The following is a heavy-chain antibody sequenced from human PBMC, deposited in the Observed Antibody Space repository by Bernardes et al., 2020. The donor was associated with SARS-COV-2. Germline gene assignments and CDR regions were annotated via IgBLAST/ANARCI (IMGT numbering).Heavy chain of an antibody. V-gene: IGHV1-2*02. CDR1: GYTFTGYY. J-gene: IGHJ5*02. CDR2: INPNGGGT. D-gene: IGHD1-26*01. CDR3: ARDGMGATSWFDP. Sequence: ASVKVSCMSSGYTFTGYYMHWVRQAPGQGLEWMGWINPNGGGTNYAQKFQGRVTMTRDTSISTAYMELSRLRSDDTAVYYCARDGMGATSWFDPWGQGTLVTVSS.